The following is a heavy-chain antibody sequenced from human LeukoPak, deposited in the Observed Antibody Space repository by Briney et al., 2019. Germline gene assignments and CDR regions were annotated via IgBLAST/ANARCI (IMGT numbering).Heavy chain of an antibody. Sequence: SETLSLTCAVYGGSFSGYYWSWIRQPPEKGLEWIGEINHSGSTSYNPSLKSRVTISVDTSRNQFSLKLSSVTAADTAVYYCARIAGGLYFYYYYMDVWGKGTTVTVSS. CDR2: INHSGST. CDR1: GGSFSGYY. V-gene: IGHV4-34*01. CDR3: ARIAGGLYFYYYYMDV. J-gene: IGHJ6*03. D-gene: IGHD3-16*01.